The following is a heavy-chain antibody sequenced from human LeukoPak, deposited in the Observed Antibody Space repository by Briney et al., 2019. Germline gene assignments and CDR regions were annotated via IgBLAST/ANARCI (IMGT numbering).Heavy chain of an antibody. CDR3: ARVHPITMIVVDAFDI. Sequence: ASVKVSCKASGYTFTSYGISWVRQAPGQGLEWMGWISVYNGNTNYAQKFQGRVTMTTDTSPSTAYMELRSLRSEDTAVYYCARVHPITMIVVDAFDIWGQGTMVTVSS. CDR1: GYTFTSYG. J-gene: IGHJ3*02. V-gene: IGHV1-18*01. CDR2: ISVYNGNT. D-gene: IGHD3-22*01.